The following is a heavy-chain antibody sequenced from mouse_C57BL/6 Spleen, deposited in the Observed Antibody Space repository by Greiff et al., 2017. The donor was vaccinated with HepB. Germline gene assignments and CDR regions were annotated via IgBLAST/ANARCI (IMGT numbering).Heavy chain of an antibody. CDR3: AILYGSSYWFAY. CDR2: IHPSDSDT. V-gene: IGHV1-74*01. CDR1: GYTFTSYW. Sequence: QVQLQQPGAELVKPGASVKVSCKASGYTFTSYWMHWVKQRPGQGLEWIGRIHPSDSDTNYNQKFKGKATLTVDKSSSTAYMQLSSLTSEDSAVYSCAILYGSSYWFAYWGQGTLVTVSA. D-gene: IGHD1-1*01. J-gene: IGHJ3*01.